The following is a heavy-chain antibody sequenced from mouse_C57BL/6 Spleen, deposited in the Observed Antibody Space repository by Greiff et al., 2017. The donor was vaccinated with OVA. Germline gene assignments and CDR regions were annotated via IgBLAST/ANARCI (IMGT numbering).Heavy chain of an antibody. CDR1: GYTFTSYW. CDR3: TRIGYDYDEEFYAMDY. D-gene: IGHD2-4*01. J-gene: IGHJ4*01. Sequence: EVQLQQSGTVLARPGASVKMSCKTSGYTFTSYWMHWVKQRPGQGLEWIGAIYPGNSDTSYNQKFKGKANMTAVTSASTAYMELSSLTNEDSAVYYCTRIGYDYDEEFYAMDYWGQGTSVTVSS. CDR2: IYPGNSDT. V-gene: IGHV1-5*01.